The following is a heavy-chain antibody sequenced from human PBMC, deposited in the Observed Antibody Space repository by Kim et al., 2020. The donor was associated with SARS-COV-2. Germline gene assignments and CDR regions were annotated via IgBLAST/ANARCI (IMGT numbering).Heavy chain of an antibody. Sequence: DADSGKGRFTIARDSAKSTLYLRMNSLRAEDTAVYYCARRRYTGTYYYFDYWGQGTLVTVSS. D-gene: IGHD1-26*01. J-gene: IGHJ4*02. V-gene: IGHV3-74*01. CDR3: ARRRYTGTYYYFDY.